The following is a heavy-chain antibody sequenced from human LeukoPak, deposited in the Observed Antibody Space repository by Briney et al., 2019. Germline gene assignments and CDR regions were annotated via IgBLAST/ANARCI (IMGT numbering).Heavy chain of an antibody. Sequence: PSETLSLTCAVSGTSFSSYYWSWIRQPPGKGLEWIGEVNHSGYTNDNPSLKSRVTISVDTSKNQFSPRLRSVTAADTAVYFCARMTTGHDFWGRGTLVTVSS. D-gene: IGHD4-17*01. V-gene: IGHV4-34*01. CDR2: VNHSGYT. CDR3: ARMTTGHDF. J-gene: IGHJ4*02. CDR1: GTSFSSYY.